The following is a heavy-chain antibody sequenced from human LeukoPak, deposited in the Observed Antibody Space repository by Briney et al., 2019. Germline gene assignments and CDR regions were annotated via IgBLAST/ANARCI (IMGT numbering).Heavy chain of an antibody. D-gene: IGHD6-19*01. CDR3: ARAKWLAGFDY. Sequence: ASVKVSCKASGYTFTGYYMHWVRQAPGQGLEWMGWINPNSGGTNYARKFQGRVTMTRDTSISTAYMELSRLRSDDTAVYYCARAKWLAGFDYWGQGTLVTVSS. J-gene: IGHJ4*02. CDR1: GYTFTGYY. V-gene: IGHV1-2*02. CDR2: INPNSGGT.